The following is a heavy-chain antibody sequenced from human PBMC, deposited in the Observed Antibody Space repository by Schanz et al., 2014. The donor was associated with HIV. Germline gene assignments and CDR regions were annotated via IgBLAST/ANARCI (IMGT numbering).Heavy chain of an antibody. Sequence: EVQLVESGGGLVQPGGSLRLSCAASGFTFSDYWMSWVRQAPGKGLEWVSAISGSSITYSADSVKGRFTISRDDSKNTLYLQMNRLRAEDTAVYYCAKDRSSSTYKYNGLDVWGQGTTVTVSS. D-gene: IGHD6-6*01. J-gene: IGHJ6*02. V-gene: IGHV3-23*04. CDR2: ISGSSIT. CDR1: GFTFSDYW. CDR3: AKDRSSSTYKYNGLDV.